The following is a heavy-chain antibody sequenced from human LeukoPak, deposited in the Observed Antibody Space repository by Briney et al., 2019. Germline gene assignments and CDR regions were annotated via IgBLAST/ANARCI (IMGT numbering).Heavy chain of an antibody. CDR1: GFTFSNCA. CDR2: ISASGGST. CDR3: AKEPPRTGAPDY. J-gene: IGHJ4*02. Sequence: GGSLRLSCAASGFTFSNCAMNWVRQAPGKGLEWVSDISASGGSTNYADAVKGRFTISRDNSKNTLYLQMNSLRAEDTAVYYCAKEPPRTGAPDYWGQGTLVAVSS. V-gene: IGHV3-23*01. D-gene: IGHD7-27*01.